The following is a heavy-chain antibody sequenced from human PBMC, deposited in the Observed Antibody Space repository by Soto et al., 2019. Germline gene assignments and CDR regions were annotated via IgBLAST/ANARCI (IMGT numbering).Heavy chain of an antibody. D-gene: IGHD3-10*01. CDR1: GYTFTSYY. CDR3: AREMEVRGVIHDAFDI. V-gene: IGHV1-46*01. Sequence: ASVKVSRKSSGYTFTSYYMHWVGQTHEQGVEWRGIINPSGGSTSYAQKFQGRVTMTRDTSTSTVYMQLSSLRSEDTAVYYCAREMEVRGVIHDAFDIWGQGTIVTVSS. CDR2: INPSGGST. J-gene: IGHJ3*02.